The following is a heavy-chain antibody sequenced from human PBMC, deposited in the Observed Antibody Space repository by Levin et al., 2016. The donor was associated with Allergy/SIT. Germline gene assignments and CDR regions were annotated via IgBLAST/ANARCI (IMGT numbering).Heavy chain of an antibody. D-gene: IGHD5-24*01. V-gene: IGHV4-34*01. CDR3: ARGRDGYNNY. CDR1: GGSFSGYY. J-gene: IGHJ4*02. CDR2: INHSGST. Sequence: SETLSLTCAVYGGSFSGYYWSWIRQPPGKGLEWIGEINHSGSTNYNPSLKSRVTISVDTSKNQFSLKLSSVTAADTAVYYCARGRDGYNNYWGQGTLVTVSS.